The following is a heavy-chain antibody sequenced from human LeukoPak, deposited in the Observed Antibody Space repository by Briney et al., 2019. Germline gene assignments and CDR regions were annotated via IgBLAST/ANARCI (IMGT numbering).Heavy chain of an antibody. Sequence: GGSLRLSCAASGFTFNFYGMHWVRQAPGKGLGWVTFIQYDGSNKFYADSVKGRFTISRDNSKNTLYLQMNSLRAEDTAVYYCAKTAGHSSVRWFDPWGQGTLVTVSS. CDR2: IQYDGSNK. CDR1: GFTFNFYG. J-gene: IGHJ5*02. CDR3: AKTAGHSSVRWFDP. V-gene: IGHV3-30*02. D-gene: IGHD6-19*01.